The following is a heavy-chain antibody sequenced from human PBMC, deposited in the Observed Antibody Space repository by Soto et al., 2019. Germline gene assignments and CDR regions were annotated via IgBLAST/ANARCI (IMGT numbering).Heavy chain of an antibody. D-gene: IGHD4-17*01. CDR3: AKDPHDYGDYDAFDI. V-gene: IGHV3-23*01. Sequence: GGSLRLSCAASGFTFSSYDMSWVRQAPGKGLEWVSAISGSGGSTYYADSVKGRFTISRDNSKNTLYLQMNSLRAEDTAVYYCAKDPHDYGDYDAFDIWGQGTMVTVSS. CDR2: ISGSGGST. CDR1: GFTFSSYD. J-gene: IGHJ3*02.